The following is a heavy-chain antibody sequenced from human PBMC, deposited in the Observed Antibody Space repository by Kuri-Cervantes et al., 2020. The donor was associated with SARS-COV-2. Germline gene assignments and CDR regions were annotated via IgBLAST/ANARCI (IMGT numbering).Heavy chain of an antibody. Sequence: GGSLRLSCAASGFTLSSYDMHWVRQATGKGLEWVSAIGTAGDTYYPGSVKGRFTISRDNAKNSLYLQMNSLRDEDTAVYYCARDSYYYGSVWGQGTLVTVSS. D-gene: IGHD3-10*01. CDR2: IGTAGDT. V-gene: IGHV3-13*04. CDR3: ARDSYYYGSV. CDR1: GFTLSSYD. J-gene: IGHJ4*02.